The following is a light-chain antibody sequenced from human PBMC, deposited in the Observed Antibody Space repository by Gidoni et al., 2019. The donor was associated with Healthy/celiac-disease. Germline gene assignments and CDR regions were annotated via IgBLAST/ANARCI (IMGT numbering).Light chain of an antibody. J-gene: IGKJ1*01. CDR1: QSVSSN. V-gene: IGKV3-15*01. CDR3: QQYNNWPRT. CDR2: VAS. Sequence: DIVMTQSPATLPVSPGERATPSSRTSQSVSSNLAWYQQKPGQAPRLLIYVASTRSTGIPARISVSGSVTEFTLTISSLQSEDFAVYYFQQYNNWPRTFXQXTKVEIQ.